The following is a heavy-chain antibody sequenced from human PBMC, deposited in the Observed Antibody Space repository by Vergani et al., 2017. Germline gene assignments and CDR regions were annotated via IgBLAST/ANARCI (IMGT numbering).Heavy chain of an antibody. V-gene: IGHV4-34*01. J-gene: IGHJ6*04. CDR2: INHSGST. Sequence: QVQLQQWGAGLLKPSETLSLTCAVYGGSFSGYYWSWIRQPPGKGLEWIGEINHSGSTNYNPSLKSRVTISVDTSKNQFSLKLSSVTSADTAVYYCARGPYMDVWGKGTTVTVSS. CDR1: GGSFSGYY. CDR3: ARGPYMDV.